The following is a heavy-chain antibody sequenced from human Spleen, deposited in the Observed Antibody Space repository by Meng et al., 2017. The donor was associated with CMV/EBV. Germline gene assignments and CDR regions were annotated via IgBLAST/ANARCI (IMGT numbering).Heavy chain of an antibody. Sequence: GESLKISCAASGFSFSRYNMQWVRQAPGKGLEWVSYISFSGTTMYFADSVKGRFTVSRDNARNSLFLQMNSLRAEDTAVYYCARDDYGDSDFDYWGQGTLVTVS. CDR1: GFSFSRYN. CDR3: ARDDYGDSDFDY. D-gene: IGHD4-17*01. V-gene: IGHV3-48*04. CDR2: ISFSGTTM. J-gene: IGHJ4*02.